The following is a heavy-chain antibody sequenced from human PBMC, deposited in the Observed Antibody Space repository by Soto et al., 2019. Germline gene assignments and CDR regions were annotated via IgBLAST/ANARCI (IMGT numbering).Heavy chain of an antibody. J-gene: IGHJ4*02. CDR2: IYYSGST. D-gene: IGHD3-3*01. CDR3: ARGGWREIDY. Sequence: QVQLQESGPGLVKPSETLSLTCSVSGGSIGSYYWSWIRQPPGKGLEWIGYIYYSGSTNYNPSLKSRVTISVDTSKNQFSLKLSSVTAADTGVYYCARGGWREIDYWGQGTLVTVSS. CDR1: GGSIGSYY. V-gene: IGHV4-59*08.